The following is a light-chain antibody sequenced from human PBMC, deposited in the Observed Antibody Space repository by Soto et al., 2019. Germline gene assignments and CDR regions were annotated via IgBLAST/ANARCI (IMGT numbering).Light chain of an antibody. Sequence: EILFTQSPGTLSLSPGERATLSCRASQSFNSIYLAWYQQKPGQAPRLLIYGASSRATGIPDSFSGSGSGTDFTLTISRLEPEAFAVYYCHQYASWTFGQGTKVDIK. CDR3: HQYASWT. V-gene: IGKV3-20*01. CDR2: GAS. J-gene: IGKJ1*01. CDR1: QSFNSIY.